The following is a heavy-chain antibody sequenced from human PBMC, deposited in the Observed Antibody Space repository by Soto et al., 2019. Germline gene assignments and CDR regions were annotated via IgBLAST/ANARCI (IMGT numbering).Heavy chain of an antibody. CDR2: IIPIFGTA. J-gene: IGHJ6*02. CDR3: ATSPRGYSLGAYGMDV. CDR1: GGTFSSYA. V-gene: IGHV1-69*13. Sequence: GASVKVSCKASGGTFSSYAISWVRQAPGQGLEWMGGIIPIFGTANYAQKFQGRVTITADESTSTAYMELSSLRSEDTAVYYCATSPRGYSLGAYGMDVWGQGTTVTVSS. D-gene: IGHD5-18*01.